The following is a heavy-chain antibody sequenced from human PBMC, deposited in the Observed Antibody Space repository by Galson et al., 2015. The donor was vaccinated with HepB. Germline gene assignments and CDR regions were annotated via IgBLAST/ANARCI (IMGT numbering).Heavy chain of an antibody. CDR2: IYPGNSDI. CDR1: GNNFASYW. V-gene: IGHV5-51*03. Sequence: QSGAEVKKPGESLKISCKTLGNNFASYWIGWVRQMPGRGLEWMGIIYPGNSDIRYSSSFQGRVTISADKSISTIYLRWTNLEASDTAMYYCARRAYDDYLRLQNNWFDPWGQGTLVTVSS. CDR3: ARRAYDDYLRLQNNWFDP. J-gene: IGHJ5*02. D-gene: IGHD2/OR15-2a*01.